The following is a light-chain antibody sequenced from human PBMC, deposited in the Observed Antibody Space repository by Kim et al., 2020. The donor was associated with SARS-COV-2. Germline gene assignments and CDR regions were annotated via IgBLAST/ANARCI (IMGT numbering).Light chain of an antibody. J-gene: IGLJ3*02. Sequence: NFMLTQPHSVSESPGKTVTISCTRSSGNITSNYMQWYQQRPGSAPTIVIYEDTQRPSGVPDRFSGSIDSSSNSASLTISGLKTEDEADYYCQSYDNTNQVFGGATQLTVL. CDR1: SGNITSNY. V-gene: IGLV6-57*04. CDR2: EDT. CDR3: QSYDNTNQV.